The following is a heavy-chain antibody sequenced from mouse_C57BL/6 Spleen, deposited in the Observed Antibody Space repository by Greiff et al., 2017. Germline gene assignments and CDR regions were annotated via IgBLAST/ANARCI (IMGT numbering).Heavy chain of an antibody. Sequence: EVKLMESGGGLVKPGGFLKLSCAASGFTFSSYAMSWVRQTPEKRLEWVATISDGGSYTYYPDNVKGRFTISRDNDKNNLYLQMSHLESEDTAMYYCARSYDYAMDYWGQGTSVTVSS. CDR1: GFTFSSYA. V-gene: IGHV5-4*03. CDR2: ISDGGSYT. CDR3: ARSYDYAMDY. J-gene: IGHJ4*01. D-gene: IGHD6-5*01.